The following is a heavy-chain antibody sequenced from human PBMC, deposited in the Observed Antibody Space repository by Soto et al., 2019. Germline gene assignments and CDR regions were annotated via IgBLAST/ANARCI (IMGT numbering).Heavy chain of an antibody. J-gene: IGHJ5*02. CDR3: ATGELAGYCSSTSCYDWFDP. V-gene: IGHV1-69*02. CDR1: GYTFTGYY. D-gene: IGHD2-2*01. CDR2: IIPILGIA. Sequence: EASVKVSCKASGYTFTGYYMRWVRQAPGQGLEWMGRIIPILGIANYAQKFQGRVTITADKSTSTAYMELSSLRSEDTAVYYCATGELAGYCSSTSCYDWFDPWGQGTLVTVSS.